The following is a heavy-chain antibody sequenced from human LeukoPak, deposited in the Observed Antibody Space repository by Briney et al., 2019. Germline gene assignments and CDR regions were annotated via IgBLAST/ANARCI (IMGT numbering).Heavy chain of an antibody. V-gene: IGHV3-53*01. CDR2: IYSGGST. J-gene: IGHJ3*02. Sequence: GGSLRLSCTVSGFTVSSNSMSWVRQAPGKGLEWVSFIYSGGSTQYSDSVKGRFTISRDNSKNTLYLQMNSLRAEDTAVYYCAIMVRGAYDAFDIWGQGTMVTVSS. D-gene: IGHD3-10*01. CDR1: GFTVSSNS. CDR3: AIMVRGAYDAFDI.